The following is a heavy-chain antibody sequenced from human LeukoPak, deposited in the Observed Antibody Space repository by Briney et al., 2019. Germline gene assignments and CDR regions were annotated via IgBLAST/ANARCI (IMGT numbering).Heavy chain of an antibody. CDR2: ITAYNDNT. V-gene: IGHV1-18*01. CDR1: GYTFTSYG. Sequence: ASVKVSCKASGYTFTSYGISWVRQAPGQGLEWMGWITAYNDNTYYAQKLQGRVTMTTDTSTSTAYMELRSLRSDDTAVYYCARDLRRGRSSWYVSGGDYWGQGTLVTVSS. D-gene: IGHD6-13*01. CDR3: ARDLRRGRSSWYVSGGDY. J-gene: IGHJ4*02.